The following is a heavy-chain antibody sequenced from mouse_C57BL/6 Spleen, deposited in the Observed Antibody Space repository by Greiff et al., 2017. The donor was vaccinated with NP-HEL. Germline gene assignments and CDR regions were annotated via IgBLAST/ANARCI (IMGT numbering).Heavy chain of an antibody. V-gene: IGHV1-53*01. CDR3: ESHDYGINAMDY. CDR2: IYPSDGST. Sequence: VQLQQPGTELVKPGASVKLSCKASGYTFTSYSMHWMKQRPEQGLEWIGNIYPSDGSTNYNEKFKSKATLTVDKSSSTAYMQLSSLTSEDSAVYYCESHDYGINAMDYWGQGTSVTVSS. CDR1: GYTFTSYS. D-gene: IGHD2-4*01. J-gene: IGHJ4*01.